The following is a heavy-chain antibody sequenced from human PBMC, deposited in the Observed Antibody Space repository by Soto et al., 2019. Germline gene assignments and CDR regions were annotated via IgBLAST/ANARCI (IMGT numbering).Heavy chain of an antibody. V-gene: IGHV4-34*01. D-gene: IGHD1-1*01. J-gene: IGHJ4*02. Sequence: PSETLSLTCAVYGGSFSGYYWSWIRQPPGKGLEWIGEIYHSGSTNYNPSLKSRVTISVDTSKNQFSLKLSSVTAADTAVFYCARWGGTTGTTGDYWGQGTLVTVSS. CDR1: GGSFSGYY. CDR3: ARWGGTTGTTGDY. CDR2: IYHSGST.